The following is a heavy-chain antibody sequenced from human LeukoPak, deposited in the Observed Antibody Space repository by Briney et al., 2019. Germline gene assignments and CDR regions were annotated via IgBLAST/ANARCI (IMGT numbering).Heavy chain of an antibody. D-gene: IGHD1-26*01. J-gene: IGHJ4*02. CDR3: AIIVGATLDY. CDR2: IIPIFGTA. Sequence: ASVKVSCKASGGTFSSYAISWVRQAPGQGLEWMGGIIPIFGTANYAQKLQGRVTMTTDTSTSTAYMELRSLRSDDTAVYYCAIIVGATLDYWGQGTLVTVSS. CDR1: GGTFSSYA. V-gene: IGHV1-69*05.